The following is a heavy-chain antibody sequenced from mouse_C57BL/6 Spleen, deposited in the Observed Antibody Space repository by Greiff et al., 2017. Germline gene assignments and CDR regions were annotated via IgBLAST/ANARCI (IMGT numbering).Heavy chain of an antibody. CDR1: GYTFTSYW. CDR3: ARSSITTGWFAY. V-gene: IGHV1-69*01. J-gene: IGHJ3*01. CDR2: IDPSDSYT. D-gene: IGHD1-1*01. Sequence: QVQLQQPGAELVMPGASVKLSCKASGYTFTSYWMHWVKQRPGQGLAWIGEIDPSDSYTNYNQKFKGKSTLTVDKSSSTAYRQLSSLTSEDSAVYYCARSSITTGWFAYWGQGTLVTVSA.